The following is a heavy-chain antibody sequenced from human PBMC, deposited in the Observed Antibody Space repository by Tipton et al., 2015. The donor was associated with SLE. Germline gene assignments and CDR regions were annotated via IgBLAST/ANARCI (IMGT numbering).Heavy chain of an antibody. CDR1: GGSISSSSYY. CDR3: ARDTQYYYDSSGYHDY. CDR2: IYYSGST. Sequence: TLSLTCTVSGGSISSSSYYWGWIRQPPGKGLEWIGSIYYSGSTYYNPSLKSRVTISVDTSKNQFSLKLSSVTAADTAVYYCARDTQYYYDSSGYHDYWGQGTLVTVSS. D-gene: IGHD3-22*01. V-gene: IGHV4-39*07. J-gene: IGHJ4*02.